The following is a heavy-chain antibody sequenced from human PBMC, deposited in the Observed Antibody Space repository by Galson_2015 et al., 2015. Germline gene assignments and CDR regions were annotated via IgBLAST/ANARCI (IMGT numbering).Heavy chain of an antibody. J-gene: IGHJ6*02. CDR2: IGTAGDT. Sequence: SLRLSCAASGFTFSSYDMHWVRPATGKGLEWVSAIGTAGDTYYPGSVKGRFTISRENAKNSLYLQMNSLRAGDTAVYYCARSVAATGGGDYYGMDVWGQGTTVTVSS. CDR3: ARSVAATGGGDYYGMDV. V-gene: IGHV3-13*01. D-gene: IGHD2-15*01. CDR1: GFTFSSYD.